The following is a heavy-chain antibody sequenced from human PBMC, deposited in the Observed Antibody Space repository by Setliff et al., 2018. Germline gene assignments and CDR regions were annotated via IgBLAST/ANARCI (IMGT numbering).Heavy chain of an antibody. CDR2: ISAYNGNT. V-gene: IGHV1-18*01. J-gene: IGHJ3*02. CDR1: GYTFTSYG. D-gene: IGHD2-15*01. CDR3: ARESQIACFGCSGGSSWFGAFDI. Sequence: ASVKVSCKASGYTFTSYGISWVRQAPGQGLEWMGWISAYNGNTNYAQKLQGRVTMTTDTSTSTAYMELRSLRAEDTAVYYCARESQIACFGCSGGSSWFGAFDIWGQGTMVTVSS.